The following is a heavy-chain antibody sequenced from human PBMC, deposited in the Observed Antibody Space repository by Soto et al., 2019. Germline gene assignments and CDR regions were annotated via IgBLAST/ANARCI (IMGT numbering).Heavy chain of an antibody. Sequence: QVQLVQSGAEVKKPGSSVKVSCKASGGTFSSYTISWVRQAPGQGLEWMGRIIPILGIANYAQKFQGRVTITAEKSTSTAYMELRSLRSEDTAVYYCARDHTQSPSSGGQNWFDPWGQGTLVTVSS. V-gene: IGHV1-69*08. J-gene: IGHJ5*02. CDR1: GGTFSSYT. CDR2: IIPILGIA. D-gene: IGHD6-6*01. CDR3: ARDHTQSPSSGGQNWFDP.